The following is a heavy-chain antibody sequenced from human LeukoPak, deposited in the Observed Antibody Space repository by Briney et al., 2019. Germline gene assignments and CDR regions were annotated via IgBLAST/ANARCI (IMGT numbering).Heavy chain of an antibody. J-gene: IGHJ4*02. V-gene: IGHV3-11*05. D-gene: IGHD1-26*01. CDR3: ARDRSFGSTSLVGTDY. Sequence: GRFTVSRDNAKNSLYLQMNSLRAEDTAVYYCARDRSFGSTSLVGTDYWGQGTLVTVSS.